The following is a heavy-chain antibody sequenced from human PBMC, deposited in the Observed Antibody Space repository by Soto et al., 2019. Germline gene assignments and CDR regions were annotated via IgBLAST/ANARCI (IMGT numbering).Heavy chain of an antibody. CDR3: ARDAKGSSADHFDY. CDR2: ISSSSSTI. CDR1: GFTFTSHS. V-gene: IGHV3-48*02. J-gene: IGHJ4*02. Sequence: PGGSLRLSCAASGFTFTSHSMNWVRQAPGKGLEWVSYISSSSSTIYYANSVKGRFTISRDNAKNSLYLQMNSLRDEDTAVYYCARDAKGSSADHFDYWGQGTLVT.